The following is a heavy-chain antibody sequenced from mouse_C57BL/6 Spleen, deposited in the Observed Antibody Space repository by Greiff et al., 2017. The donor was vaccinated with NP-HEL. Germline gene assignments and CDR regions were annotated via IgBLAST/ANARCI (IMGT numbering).Heavy chain of an antibody. CDR3: ANSNPFYWYFDV. Sequence: EVQLQQSGPELVKPGASVKISCKASGYTFTDYYMNWVKQSHVKSLEWIGDINPNNGGTSYNQKFKGKATLTVDKSSSTAYMELRSLTSEDSAVYDCANSNPFYWYFDVWGTGTTVTVSS. CDR1: GYTFTDYY. V-gene: IGHV1-26*01. CDR2: INPNNGGT. J-gene: IGHJ1*03. D-gene: IGHD2-5*01.